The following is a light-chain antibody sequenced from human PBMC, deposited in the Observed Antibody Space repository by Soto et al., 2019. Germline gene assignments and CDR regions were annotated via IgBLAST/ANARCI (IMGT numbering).Light chain of an antibody. CDR3: QQGVRSPLT. J-gene: IGKJ2*01. V-gene: IGKV3-20*01. Sequence: EIVLTQSPGTLSLSPGEIVTLSCRTSQSVDSAYLGCYQHKPRQAPKLLISAKSGRATRTPDRFRGSASGTYFTLTLSRLETEDSAVYYCQQGVRSPLTFSQGTKVEIK. CDR1: QSVDSAY. CDR2: AKS.